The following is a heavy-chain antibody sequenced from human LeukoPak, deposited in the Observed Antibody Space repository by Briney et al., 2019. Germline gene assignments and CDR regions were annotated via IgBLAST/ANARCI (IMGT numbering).Heavy chain of an antibody. J-gene: IGHJ4*02. CDR3: ARTPVSTVTTPDNLDY. CDR2: IYYSGST. V-gene: IGHV4-59*01. D-gene: IGHD4-11*01. Sequence: SETLSLTCAVYGGSFSGYYWSWIRQPPGKGLEWIGYIYYSGSTNYNPSLKSRVTISVDTSKNQFSLKLSSVTAADTAVYYCARTPVSTVTTPDNLDYWGQGTLVTVSS. CDR1: GGSFSGYY.